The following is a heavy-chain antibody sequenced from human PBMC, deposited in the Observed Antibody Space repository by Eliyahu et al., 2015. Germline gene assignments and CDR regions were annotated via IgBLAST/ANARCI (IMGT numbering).Heavy chain of an antibody. CDR1: GFXFSSSA. CDR2: IVVGSGHT. CDR3: AATIYHDSSGYYGMDV. J-gene: IGHJ6*02. Sequence: QMQLVQXGPEVKKPGTXVKVSCKASGFXFSSSAVQWVRXARGQRLEWIGWIVVGSGHTNYAQKFQERVTITRDMSTSTAYMELSSLRSEDTAVYYCAATIYHDSSGYYGMDVWGQGTTVTVSS. V-gene: IGHV1-58*01. D-gene: IGHD3-22*01.